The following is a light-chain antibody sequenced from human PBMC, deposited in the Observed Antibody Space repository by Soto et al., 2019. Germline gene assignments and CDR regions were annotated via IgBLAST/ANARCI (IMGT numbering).Light chain of an antibody. Sequence: EIVLTQSPGTLSLSPGERATLSCRASQSVSSSYLAWYQQRPGQAPRLLIYGASNRATGIPVRFSGSGSGTDFTLTINGLEPEDFAVFFCQHYGSSRWTFGQGTKLEIK. CDR3: QHYGSSRWT. V-gene: IGKV3-20*01. J-gene: IGKJ1*01. CDR2: GAS. CDR1: QSVSSSY.